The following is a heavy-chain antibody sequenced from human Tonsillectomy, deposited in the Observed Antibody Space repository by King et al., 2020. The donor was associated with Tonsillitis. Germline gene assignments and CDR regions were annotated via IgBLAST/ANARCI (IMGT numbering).Heavy chain of an antibody. Sequence: ITLKESGPTLVKPTQTLTLTCTFSGFSLSTSGVGVGWIRQPPGKALEWLALIYWDVDERSSPSLKSRLTTTKDTSKNQVVLTMTNMDPVDTATYYCAHRGWSTSFDYWSQGTLVTVSS. CDR2: IYWDVDE. V-gene: IGHV2-5*02. J-gene: IGHJ4*02. CDR1: GFSLSTSGVG. CDR3: AHRGWSTSFDY. D-gene: IGHD6-19*01.